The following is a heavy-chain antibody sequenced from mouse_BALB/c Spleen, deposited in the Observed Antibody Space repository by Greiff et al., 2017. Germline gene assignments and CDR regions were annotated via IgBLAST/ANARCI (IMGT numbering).Heavy chain of an antibody. D-gene: IGHD1-2*01. CDR1: GYSITSGYY. CDR3: ARGSYGHYYAMDY. J-gene: IGHJ4*01. Sequence: EVKLQESGPGLVKPSQSLSLTCSVTGYSITSGYYWNWIRQFPGNKLEWMGYISYDGSNNYNPSLKNRISITRDTSKNQFFLKLNSVTTEDTATYYCARGSYGHYYAMDYWGQGTSVTVSS. V-gene: IGHV3-6*01. CDR2: ISYDGSN.